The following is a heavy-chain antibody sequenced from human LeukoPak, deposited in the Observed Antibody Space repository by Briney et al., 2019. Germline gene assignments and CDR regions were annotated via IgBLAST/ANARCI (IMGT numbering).Heavy chain of an antibody. Sequence: GESLKISCKGSGYSFTSYWIGWVRQMPGKGLEWMGIIYPGDSDTRYSPSFQGQVTISADKSISTAYLQWSSLKASDTAMYYCARHLPIVATIGGRWEEPLPVRWFDPWGQGTLVTVSS. J-gene: IGHJ5*02. D-gene: IGHD5-12*01. V-gene: IGHV5-51*01. CDR3: ARHLPIVATIGGRWEEPLPVRWFDP. CDR1: GYSFTSYW. CDR2: IYPGDSDT.